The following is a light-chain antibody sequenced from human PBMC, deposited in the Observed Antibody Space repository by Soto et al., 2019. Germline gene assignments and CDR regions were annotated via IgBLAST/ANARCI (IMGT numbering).Light chain of an antibody. Sequence: FLTQSPGTLSLSPGERATLSCRASQSVASSYFAWYQQKPGQAPRLLIYGTSNRATGIPDRFSGSGSGTDFTLAITRLEPEDFAVYYCQHYGTSPFTFGPGTKVDIK. V-gene: IGKV3-20*01. J-gene: IGKJ3*01. CDR2: GTS. CDR3: QHYGTSPFT. CDR1: QSVASSY.